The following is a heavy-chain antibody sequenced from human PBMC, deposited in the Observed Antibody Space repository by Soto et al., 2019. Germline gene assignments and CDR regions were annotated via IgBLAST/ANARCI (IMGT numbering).Heavy chain of an antibody. Sequence: QVQLVQSGAEEKKPGASVKVSCKASGYTFTGYAMHCVRQAPGQRLEWMGWINAGNGNTKYSQKFQGRVTITRDTSASPAYIELSSLRSEDTAVYYCARAVAVAADFDYWGQGTLVTVSS. CDR2: INAGNGNT. D-gene: IGHD6-19*01. V-gene: IGHV1-3*05. J-gene: IGHJ4*02. CDR3: ARAVAVAADFDY. CDR1: GYTFTGYA.